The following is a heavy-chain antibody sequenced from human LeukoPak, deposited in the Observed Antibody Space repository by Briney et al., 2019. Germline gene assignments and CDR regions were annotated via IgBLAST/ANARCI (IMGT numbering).Heavy chain of an antibody. J-gene: IGHJ3*01. CDR3: TKDVSNFIGASDA. D-gene: IGHD2-8*01. CDR1: GFTFSSYA. Sequence: GGSLRLSCAASGFTFSSYAMSWVRQAPGKGLEWVSAISGSGGSTYYADSVKGRSTISRDNSKNTLYLQMNSLRVEDTAIYYCTKDVSNFIGASDAWGQGTMVTVSS. V-gene: IGHV3-23*01. CDR2: ISGSGGST.